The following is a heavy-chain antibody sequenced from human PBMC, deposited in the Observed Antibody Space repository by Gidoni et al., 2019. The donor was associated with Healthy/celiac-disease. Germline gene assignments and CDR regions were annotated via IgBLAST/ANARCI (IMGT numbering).Heavy chain of an antibody. CDR3: ERALASGAFDY. CDR1: GVTFSSYS. D-gene: IGHD1-26*01. CDR2: VSSSSSYI. Sequence: EVQLVESGGGLVKPGGSRRLSGAASGVTFSSYSMNWVRQAPEKGLEWISSVSSSSSYIYYADSVKGRFTITRDNANNSLYLQMNSLRAEDRAVYYCERALASGAFDYWGQGTLVTVSS. V-gene: IGHV3-21*01. J-gene: IGHJ4*02.